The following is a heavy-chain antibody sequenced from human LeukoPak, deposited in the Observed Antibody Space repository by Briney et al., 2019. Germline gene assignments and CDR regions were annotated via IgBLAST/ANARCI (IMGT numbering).Heavy chain of an antibody. D-gene: IGHD2-2*01. V-gene: IGHV3-23*01. CDR3: AKYGVDCSSTSCYPLYYMDV. CDR1: GSTFDSYA. J-gene: IGHJ6*03. Sequence: GGSLSLSCAASGSTFDSYAMTWVRQAPGKGLEWVSSISGGGGITNYADSVKGRFTISRDNSKYTLFLQMNSLRAEDTAVYYCAKYGVDCSSTSCYPLYYMDVWGKGTTVTVSS. CDR2: ISGGGGIT.